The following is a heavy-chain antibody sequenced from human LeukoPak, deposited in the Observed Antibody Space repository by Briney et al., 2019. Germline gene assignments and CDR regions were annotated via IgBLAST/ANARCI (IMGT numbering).Heavy chain of an antibody. Sequence: SQTLSLTCAISGDSVSSNSAAWNWIRQSPSRGLEWLGRTYYGSKWYNDYAVSVKSRITINPDTSKNQFSLQLNSVTPEDTAVYYCARATYYYDSSAYPLGYWGQGTLVTVSS. CDR2: TYYGSKWYN. J-gene: IGHJ4*02. D-gene: IGHD3-22*01. CDR3: ARATYYYDSSAYPLGY. V-gene: IGHV6-1*01. CDR1: GDSVSSNSAA.